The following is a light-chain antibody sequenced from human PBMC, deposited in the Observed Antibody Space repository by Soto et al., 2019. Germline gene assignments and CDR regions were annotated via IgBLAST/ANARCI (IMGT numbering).Light chain of an antibody. Sequence: DTQMTQSPSSLSASIGDRVTITCQASQDIGNFLNWYQQKPGKAPKLLIYDASNLQTGVPSRFRGSGSGTDFTFTISSLQPEDIATYYCQQYDNVPRFTFGPGTKVDIK. J-gene: IGKJ3*01. CDR3: QQYDNVPRFT. CDR1: QDIGNF. CDR2: DAS. V-gene: IGKV1-33*01.